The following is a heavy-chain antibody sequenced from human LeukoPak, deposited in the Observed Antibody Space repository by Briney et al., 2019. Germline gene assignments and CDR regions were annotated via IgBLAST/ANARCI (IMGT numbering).Heavy chain of an antibody. CDR3: ASVSSWGYYFDY. CDR2: ISSSSSYT. Sequence: GGSLRLSCAASGFTFSDYYMSWIRQAPGKGLEWVSYISSSSSYTNYADSVKGRFTISRDNAKNSLYLQMNGLRAEDTAVYYCASVSSWGYYFDYWGQGTLVTVSS. CDR1: GFTFSDYY. J-gene: IGHJ4*02. V-gene: IGHV3-11*06. D-gene: IGHD2-2*01.